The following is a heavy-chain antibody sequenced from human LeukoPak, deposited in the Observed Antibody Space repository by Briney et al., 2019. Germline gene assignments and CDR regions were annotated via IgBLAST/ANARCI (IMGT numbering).Heavy chain of an antibody. CDR1: GGSISSSSYY. CDR3: ARQREGYSSGWLEYFQH. Sequence: SETLSLTCTVSGGSISSSSYYWGWIRQPPGKGLEWIGSIYYGGRPYYNPSLKSRVTISVDTSKNQFSLKLSSVTAADTAVYYCARQREGYSSGWLEYFQHWGQGTLVTVSS. V-gene: IGHV4-39*01. J-gene: IGHJ1*01. CDR2: IYYGGRP. D-gene: IGHD6-13*01.